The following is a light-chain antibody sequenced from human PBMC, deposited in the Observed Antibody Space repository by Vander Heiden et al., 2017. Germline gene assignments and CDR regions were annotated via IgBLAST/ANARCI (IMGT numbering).Light chain of an antibody. J-gene: IGKJ3*01. CDR1: LDIRSD. V-gene: IGKV1-6*02. CDR3: LQDYNYPFT. CDR2: DAT. Sequence: QMTQSPSSLSASVGDRVTITCRASLDIRSDLGWYQQRPGKAPKLLIYDATRLKSGGPSRFSRRGSRTDFTRTISSLHSEDFATYYWLQDYNYPFTFGPWTKVGIK.